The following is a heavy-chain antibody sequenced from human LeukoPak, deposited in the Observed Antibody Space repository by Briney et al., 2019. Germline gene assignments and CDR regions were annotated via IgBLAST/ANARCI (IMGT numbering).Heavy chain of an antibody. D-gene: IGHD3-3*01. V-gene: IGHV4-59*01. CDR1: GGSISSYC. Sequence: SETLSLTCTVSGGSISSYCWSWIQQPPGKGLEWIGYIYYSGSTNYNPSLKSRVTISVDTSKNQFSLKLTSVTAADTAVYYCARGVPEYYDFWSGYFYYFDYWGQGTLVTVSS. J-gene: IGHJ4*02. CDR3: ARGVPEYYDFWSGYFYYFDY. CDR2: IYYSGST.